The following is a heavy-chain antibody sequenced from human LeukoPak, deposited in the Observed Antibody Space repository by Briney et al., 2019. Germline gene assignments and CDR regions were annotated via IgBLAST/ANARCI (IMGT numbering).Heavy chain of an antibody. Sequence: GGSLRLSCAASGFTFNYFSVNWVRQAPGKGLEWVSYISSSSNTIYYADSVKGRFTISRDNARNSLYLQMNSLRDEDTAVYYCARGDYYDSSGYSQYFQHWGQGTLVTVSS. CDR2: ISSSSNTI. CDR3: ARGDYYDSSGYSQYFQH. CDR1: GFTFNYFS. J-gene: IGHJ1*01. D-gene: IGHD3-22*01. V-gene: IGHV3-48*02.